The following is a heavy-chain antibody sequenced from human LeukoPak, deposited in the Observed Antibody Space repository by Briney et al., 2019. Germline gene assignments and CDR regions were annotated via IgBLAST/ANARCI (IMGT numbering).Heavy chain of an antibody. J-gene: IGHJ4*02. D-gene: IGHD2-15*01. CDR3: TKDMMVCNGGSCYSGTDY. V-gene: IGHV3-23*01. Sequence: GGSLRLSCAASGFTFSSFAMNWVRQAPGKGLEWVSTIGGSDYSTYYADSVKGRFTISRDNSKSTLYLQMNSLRVEDTAIYYCTKDMMVCNGGSCYSGTDYWGQGTLVTVSS. CDR1: GFTFSSFA. CDR2: IGGSDYST.